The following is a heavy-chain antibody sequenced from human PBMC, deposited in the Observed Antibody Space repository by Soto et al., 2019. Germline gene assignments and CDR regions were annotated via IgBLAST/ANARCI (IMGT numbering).Heavy chain of an antibody. Sequence: GGSLRLSCAASGFTFSDFGMHWVRQSPGKGLEWVAVISFEGSNKYFAESVKGRFTISRDDSKNTVYLQMNSLRPEDTAVYYCARDLTDYNYEYKFGFWGQGTLVTVSS. CDR2: ISFEGSNK. CDR3: ARDLTDYNYEYKFGF. CDR1: GFTFSDFG. V-gene: IGHV3-30*03. J-gene: IGHJ4*02. D-gene: IGHD4-4*01.